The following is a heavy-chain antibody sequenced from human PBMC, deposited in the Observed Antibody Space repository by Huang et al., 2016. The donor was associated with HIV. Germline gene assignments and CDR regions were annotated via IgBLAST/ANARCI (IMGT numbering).Heavy chain of an antibody. Sequence: QVPLVQSGAEVTTPGASVKVSCKASGFNFNNYDVNWVRQDSGQGREWMGWMNPKNGNTGDAQKLQGRVTITRNTSITTAYMELRSLRSEETAVYYCARARGFLYDSTGYYSRYYFDSWGQGTLVTISS. V-gene: IGHV1-8*03. CDR2: MNPKNGNT. CDR3: ARARGFLYDSTGYYSRYYFDS. CDR1: GFNFNNYD. J-gene: IGHJ4*02. D-gene: IGHD3-22*01.